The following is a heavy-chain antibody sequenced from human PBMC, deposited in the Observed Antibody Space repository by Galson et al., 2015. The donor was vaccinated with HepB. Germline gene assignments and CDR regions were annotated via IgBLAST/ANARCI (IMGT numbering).Heavy chain of an antibody. CDR1: GFSLSTSGVA. V-gene: IGHV2-5*01. J-gene: IGHJ4*02. CDR3: ARSRKLGMNFDY. D-gene: IGHD7-27*01. Sequence: PALVKPTQTLTLTCTFSGFSLSTSGVAVGWIRQPPGKALEWLALIYWNDDKRYSPSLKSRVTITKDASKNQVVLTLTNMDPMDTGTYYCARSRKLGMNFDYWGQGTLVTASS. CDR2: IYWNDDK.